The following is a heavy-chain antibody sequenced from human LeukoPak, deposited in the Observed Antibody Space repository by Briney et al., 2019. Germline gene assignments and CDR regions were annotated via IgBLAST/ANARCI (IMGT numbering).Heavy chain of an antibody. J-gene: IGHJ6*03. V-gene: IGHV4-39*07. CDR1: GGSISSSSYY. Sequence: PSETLSLTCTVSGGSISSSSYYWGWIRQPPGKGLEWIGSIYYSGSTYYNPSLKSRVTISVDTSKNQFSLKLSSVTAADTAVYYCARDPRDRYYYYMDVWGKGTTVTVSS. D-gene: IGHD5-24*01. CDR2: IYYSGST. CDR3: ARDPRDRYYYYMDV.